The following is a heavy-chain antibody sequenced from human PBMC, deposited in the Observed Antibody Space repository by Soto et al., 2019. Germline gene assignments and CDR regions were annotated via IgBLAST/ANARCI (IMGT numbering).Heavy chain of an antibody. Sequence: PGGSLRLSCAASGFTFGDYYLIWIRQAPGKGLEWVSYIDRSPGRSTNYADSVKGRFTISRDDAKNSTSLQMNSLRVEDTAVYFCARYYYGSGTAKFDYWGQGTLVTVSS. V-gene: IGHV3-11*03. CDR1: GFTFGDYY. J-gene: IGHJ4*02. CDR2: IDRSPGRST. CDR3: ARYYYGSGTAKFDY. D-gene: IGHD3-10*01.